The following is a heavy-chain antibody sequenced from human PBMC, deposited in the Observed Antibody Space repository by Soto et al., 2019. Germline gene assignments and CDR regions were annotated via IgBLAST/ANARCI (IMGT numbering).Heavy chain of an antibody. Sequence: ETLSLTCTVAGYSISSSNYYWAWIRQPPGKGLEWIGSIYYSESSHYRGSTYYNPSLKSRVTISVDTSKNQLFLKLSSVTAADTAVYYCARGADWAQTYDSSVQVYWGQGAPVTVSS. CDR2: IYYSESSHYRGST. J-gene: IGHJ4*02. D-gene: IGHD3-22*01. V-gene: IGHV4-39*01. CDR1: GYSISSSNYY. CDR3: ARGADWAQTYDSSVQVY.